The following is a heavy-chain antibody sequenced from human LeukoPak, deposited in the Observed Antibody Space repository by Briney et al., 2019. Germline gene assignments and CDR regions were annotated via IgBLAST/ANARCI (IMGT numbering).Heavy chain of an antibody. D-gene: IGHD3-22*01. CDR3: AKGGGYYYGGSSYDSDY. J-gene: IGHJ4*02. Sequence: GGSLRLSCAASGFTFSSYGMHWVRQAPGKGLEWVAVISYDGSNKYYADSVKGRFTISRDNSKNTLYLQMNSLRAEDTAVYFCAKGGGYYYGGSSYDSDYWGQGTLVIVSS. CDR2: ISYDGSNK. CDR1: GFTFSSYG. V-gene: IGHV3-30*18.